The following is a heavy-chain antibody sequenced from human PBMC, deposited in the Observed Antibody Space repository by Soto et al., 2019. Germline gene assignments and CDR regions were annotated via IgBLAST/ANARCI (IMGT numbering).Heavy chain of an antibody. J-gene: IGHJ4*02. Sequence: PSETLSLTCTVSGGSISSSSYYWGWIRQPPGKGLEWIGSIYYSGSTYYNPSLKSRVTISVDTSKNQFSLKLSSVTAADTAVYYCARRGYSYDYERMVDYWGQGTLVTVSS. D-gene: IGHD5-18*01. CDR2: IYYSGST. CDR3: ARRGYSYDYERMVDY. CDR1: GGSISSSSYY. V-gene: IGHV4-39*01.